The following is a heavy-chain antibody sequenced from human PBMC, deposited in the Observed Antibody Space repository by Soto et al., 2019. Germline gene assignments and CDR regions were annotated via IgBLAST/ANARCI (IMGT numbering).Heavy chain of an antibody. J-gene: IGHJ5*02. CDR3: VRGGSNYAS. Sequence: EVQLVESGGGWVQPGGCLRLSCTASGFTFSDSWMTWVRHAPGKGLEWVARIKPDESEKKYADSVKGRFSISRDNAKNAMYLQMDSLRGEDTAVYYCVRGGSNYASWGQGTLVTVSS. V-gene: IGHV3-7*01. CDR2: IKPDESEK. CDR1: GFTFSDSW. D-gene: IGHD4-4*01.